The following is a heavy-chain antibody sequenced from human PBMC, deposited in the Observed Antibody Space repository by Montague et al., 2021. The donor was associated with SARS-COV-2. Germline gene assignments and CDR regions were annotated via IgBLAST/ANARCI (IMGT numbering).Heavy chain of an antibody. Sequence: LRLSCAASGFTFSSYAMSWVRQAPGKGLEWVSAISGSGGSTYYADSVKGRFTISRDNSKNTLYLQMNSLRAEDTAVYYCAKGSGGTIFGVVITYWYFDLWGRGTLVTVSS. CDR2: ISGSGGST. CDR1: GFTFSSYA. D-gene: IGHD3-3*01. V-gene: IGHV3-23*01. CDR3: AKGSGGTIFGVVITYWYFDL. J-gene: IGHJ2*01.